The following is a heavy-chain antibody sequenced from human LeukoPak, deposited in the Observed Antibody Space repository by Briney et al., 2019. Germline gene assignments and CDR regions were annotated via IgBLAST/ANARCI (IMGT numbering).Heavy chain of an antibody. D-gene: IGHD1-26*01. CDR1: VFTSSRHW. Sequence: GGSLRLSCAASVFTSSRHWVSWVRQIPGKGLEWVANIKEDGTEKKYVDSVRGRFTISRDNAKNSVFLQMNTLRAEDTAVYYCATQYSGSFFFFDHWGQGTLVTVSS. CDR2: IKEDGTEK. CDR3: ATQYSGSFFFFDH. J-gene: IGHJ4*02. V-gene: IGHV3-7*01.